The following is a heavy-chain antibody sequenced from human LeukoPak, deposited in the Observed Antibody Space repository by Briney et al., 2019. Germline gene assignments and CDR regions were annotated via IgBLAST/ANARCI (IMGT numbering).Heavy chain of an antibody. V-gene: IGHV1-18*01. CDR2: ISAYNGNT. J-gene: IGHJ4*02. CDR1: GYTFTSYG. Sequence: ASVKVSCKASGYTFTSYGISWVRQAPGQGLEWMGWISAYNGNTNYAQKLQGRVTMTTDTSTSTAYMELRSLRSDDTAVYYCARTQYYYDSSGYCDYWGQGTLVTVSS. CDR3: ARTQYYYDSSGYCDY. D-gene: IGHD3-22*01.